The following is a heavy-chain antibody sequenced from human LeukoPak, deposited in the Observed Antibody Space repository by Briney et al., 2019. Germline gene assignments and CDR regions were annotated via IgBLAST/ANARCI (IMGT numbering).Heavy chain of an antibody. CDR2: ISGSGGST. Sequence: PGGSLRLSCAASGFTFSSYAMSWVRQAPGKGQEWVSAISGSGGSTYYADSVKGRFTISRDNSKNTLYLQMNSLRAEDTAVYYCAKGRGGSGSYYLDYDYWGQGTLVTVSS. CDR1: GFTFSSYA. D-gene: IGHD3-10*01. CDR3: AKGRGGSGSYYLDYDY. J-gene: IGHJ4*02. V-gene: IGHV3-23*01.